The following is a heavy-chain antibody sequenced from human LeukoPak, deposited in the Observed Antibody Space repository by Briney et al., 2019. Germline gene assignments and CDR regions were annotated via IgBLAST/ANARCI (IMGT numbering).Heavy chain of an antibody. J-gene: IGHJ5*02. CDR1: GGSISSGGYS. CDR3: ARGSPGGLVIPSNWFDP. D-gene: IGHD3-9*01. Sequence: PSQTLSLTCAVSGGSISSGGYSWSWIRQPPGKGLEWIGYIYHSGSTYYNPSLKSRVTISVDRSKNQFSLKLSSVTAADTAVYYCARGSPGGLVIPSNWFDPWGRGTLVTVSS. V-gene: IGHV4-30-2*01. CDR2: IYHSGST.